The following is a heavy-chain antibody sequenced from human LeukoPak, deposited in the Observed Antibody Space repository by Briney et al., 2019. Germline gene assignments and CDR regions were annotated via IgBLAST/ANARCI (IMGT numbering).Heavy chain of an antibody. Sequence: GGSLRLSCAASGFTFSSYWMTWVRQAPGRGLEWVAHIKQDETEKYYVESVEGRFTIARDNGQNLLYLQLASLRAEDTAVYYCARDRALYFGEFAFDYWGQGTLVTVSS. CDR3: ARDRALYFGEFAFDY. V-gene: IGHV3-7*03. D-gene: IGHD3-10*01. J-gene: IGHJ4*02. CDR2: IKQDETEK. CDR1: GFTFSSYW.